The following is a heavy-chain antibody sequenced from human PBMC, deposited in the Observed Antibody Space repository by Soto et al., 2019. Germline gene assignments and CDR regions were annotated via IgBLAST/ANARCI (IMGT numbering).Heavy chain of an antibody. D-gene: IGHD4-17*01. V-gene: IGHV3-23*01. Sequence: LRLSCAASGLTFSSYAMSWVRQAPGKGLEWVSAISGSGGSTYYADSVKGRFTISRDNSKNTLYLQMNSLRAEDTAVYYCAKSWATVTTLPLFDYWGQGTLVTVSS. J-gene: IGHJ4*02. CDR2: ISGSGGST. CDR3: AKSWATVTTLPLFDY. CDR1: GLTFSSYA.